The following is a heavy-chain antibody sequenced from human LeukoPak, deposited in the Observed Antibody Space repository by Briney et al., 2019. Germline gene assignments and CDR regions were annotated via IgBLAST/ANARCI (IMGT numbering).Heavy chain of an antibody. V-gene: IGHV5-10-1*01. CDR2: IDPSDSYT. D-gene: IGHD1-14*01. CDR3: ARHPPGNSALGY. Sequence: GESLKISCKGSGYSFTSYWISWVRQMPGKGLEWMGRIDPSDSYTNYSPSFQGHVTISADKSISTAYLQWSSLKASDTAMYYCARHPPGNSALGYWGQGTLVTVSS. CDR1: GYSFTSYW. J-gene: IGHJ4*02.